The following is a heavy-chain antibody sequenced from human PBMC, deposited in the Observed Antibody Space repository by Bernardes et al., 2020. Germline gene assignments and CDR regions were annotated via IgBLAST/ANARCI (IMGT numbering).Heavy chain of an antibody. CDR1: GFTFSSYG. CDR2: ISYDGSNK. D-gene: IGHD5-12*01. J-gene: IGHJ4*02. CDR3: AKGPEMATMAY. Sequence: GGSLRLSCAASGFTFSSYGMHWVRQAPGKGLEWVAVISYDGSNKYYADSVKGRFTISRDNSKNTLYLQMNSLRAEDTAVYYCAKGPEMATMAYWGQGTLVTVSS. V-gene: IGHV3-30*18.